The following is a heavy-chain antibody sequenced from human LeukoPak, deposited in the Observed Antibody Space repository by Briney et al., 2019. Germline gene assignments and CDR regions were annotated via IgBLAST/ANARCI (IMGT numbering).Heavy chain of an antibody. J-gene: IGHJ6*04. Sequence: ASVKVSCKASGYTFTSYGISWVRQAPGQGLEWMGWISAYNGNTNYAQKLQGRVTMTTDTSTSTAYMELRSLRSDDTAVYYCARDQAHIVVVPAANGLDVWAKGPRSPSPQ. CDR2: ISAYNGNT. CDR3: ARDQAHIVVVPAANGLDV. V-gene: IGHV1-18*01. D-gene: IGHD2-2*01. CDR1: GYTFTSYG.